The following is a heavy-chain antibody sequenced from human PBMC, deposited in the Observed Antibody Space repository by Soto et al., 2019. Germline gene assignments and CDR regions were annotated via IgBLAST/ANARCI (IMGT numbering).Heavy chain of an antibody. D-gene: IGHD1-1*01. V-gene: IGHV1-3*01. Sequence: ASVKVSCKASGYTFTSYAMHWVRQAHGQRLEWMGWINAGNGNTKYSQKFQGRVTITRDTSASTAYMELGSLRSEDTAVYYCARFNWKQSPHYYYGMDVWGQGTTVTVS. CDR2: INAGNGNT. CDR1: GYTFTSYA. J-gene: IGHJ6*02. CDR3: ARFNWKQSPHYYYGMDV.